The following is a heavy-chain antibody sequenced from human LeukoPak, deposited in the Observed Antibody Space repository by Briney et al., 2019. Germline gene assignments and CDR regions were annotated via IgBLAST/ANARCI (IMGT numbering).Heavy chain of an antibody. CDR1: GFTFSSYW. CDR3: ARDFYYDFWSGYSNAFDI. J-gene: IGHJ3*02. CDR2: IKQDGSEK. V-gene: IGHV3-7*01. D-gene: IGHD3-3*01. Sequence: PGGSLRLSCAASGFTFSSYWMSWVRQAPGKRLEWVANIKQDGSEKYYVDSVKGRFTISRDNAKNSLYLQMNSLRAEDTAVYYCARDFYYDFWSGYSNAFDIWGQGTMVTVSS.